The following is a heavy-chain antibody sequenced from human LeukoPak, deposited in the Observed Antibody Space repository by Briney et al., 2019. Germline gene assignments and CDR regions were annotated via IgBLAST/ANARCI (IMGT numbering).Heavy chain of an antibody. CDR2: INPSATTI. CDR1: GFTFSDYY. V-gene: IGHV3-11*01. CDR3: ARRKHNIYSSPNEYYFDY. J-gene: IGHJ4*02. D-gene: IGHD2-15*01. Sequence: GGSLRLSCAASGFTFSDYYMSWIRQAPGKGLEWVSYINPSATTIYYAHSVKGRFTISRDNTENSLYLQMNGLRAEDTAVYYCARRKHNIYSSPNEYYFDYWGQGTLVTVSS.